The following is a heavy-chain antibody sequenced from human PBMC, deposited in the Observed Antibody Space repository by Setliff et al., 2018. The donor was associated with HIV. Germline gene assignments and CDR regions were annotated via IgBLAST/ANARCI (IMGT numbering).Heavy chain of an antibody. Sequence: SETLSLTCTVSDDSITGNNWWNWVRQPPGKGLEWIGEIDHSGSTNYSPSLKSRVTMSVVKSKKQFSLKLKSMAAADTAVYYCARLHTDYGSWYFDAWGPGTLVTVSS. V-gene: IGHV4-4*02. CDR2: IDHSGST. D-gene: IGHD3-10*01. CDR1: DDSITGNNW. CDR3: ARLHTDYGSWYFDA. J-gene: IGHJ5*02.